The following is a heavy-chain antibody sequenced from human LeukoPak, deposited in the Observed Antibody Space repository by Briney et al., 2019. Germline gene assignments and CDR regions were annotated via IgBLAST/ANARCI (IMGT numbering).Heavy chain of an antibody. CDR1: GFTFSDSY. V-gene: IGHV3-11*01. CDR3: ARRAYSNHFFDY. J-gene: IGHJ4*02. D-gene: IGHD4-11*01. CDR2: VSGSGDGK. Sequence: GGSLRLSCAASGFTFSDSYMSWIRQAPGKGLERVSDVSGSGDGKFYADSVKGRFTISRDNVKKSLYLQVSSLRAEDTAVYYCARRAYSNHFFDYWGQGTLVTVSP.